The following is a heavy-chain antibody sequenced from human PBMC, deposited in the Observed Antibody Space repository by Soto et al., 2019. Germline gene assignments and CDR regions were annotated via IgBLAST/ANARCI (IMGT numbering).Heavy chain of an antibody. J-gene: IGHJ4*02. CDR3: ARNWGYSSSWAPPIYYFYS. D-gene: IGHD6-13*01. CDR2: ISAYNGNT. CDR1: GYTFTSYG. V-gene: IGHV1-18*01. Sequence: GASVKVSCKASGYTFTSYGISWVRQAPGQGLEWMGWISAYNGNTNYAQKLQGRVTMTTDTSTSTAYMELRSLRSDDTAVYYCARNWGYSSSWAPPIYYFYSCAQGTLVPVSS.